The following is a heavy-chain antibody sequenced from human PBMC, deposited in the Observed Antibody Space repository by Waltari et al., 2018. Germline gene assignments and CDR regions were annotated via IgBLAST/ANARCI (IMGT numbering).Heavy chain of an antibody. CDR3: AREKSYDYIWGSYPDY. CDR1: GGSISSRY. Sequence: QVQLQESGPGLVKPSETLSLTCTVSGGSISSRYWSWIRQPPGKGLEWIGYIYYSGSTNYNPSLKSRVTISVDTSKNQFSLKLSSVTAADTAVYYCAREKSYDYIWGSYPDYWGQGTLVTVSS. CDR2: IYYSGST. V-gene: IGHV4-59*11. J-gene: IGHJ4*02. D-gene: IGHD3-16*02.